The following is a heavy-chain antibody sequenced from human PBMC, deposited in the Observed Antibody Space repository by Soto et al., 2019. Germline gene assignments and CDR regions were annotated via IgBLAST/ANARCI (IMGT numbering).Heavy chain of an antibody. V-gene: IGHV3-30*18. CDR3: AKGGGYGDYPP. CDR1: GFTFSSYG. Sequence: GGSLRLSCAASGFTFSSYGMHWVRQAPGKGLEWVAVISYDGSNKYYAGSVKGRFTISRDNSKNTLYLQMNSLRAEDTAVYYYAKGGGYGDYPPWGQGTLVTVSS. J-gene: IGHJ5*02. D-gene: IGHD4-17*01. CDR2: ISYDGSNK.